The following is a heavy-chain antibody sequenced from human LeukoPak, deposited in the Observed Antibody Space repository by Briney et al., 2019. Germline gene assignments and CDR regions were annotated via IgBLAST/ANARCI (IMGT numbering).Heavy chain of an antibody. D-gene: IGHD6-13*01. Sequence: GGSLRLSCAASGFTVSDNYMSWVRQAPGKGLEWVSVMYSRGDTYYANSVKGRFTFSRDISKNTVYLQMKGLRTEDTAMYYCARDAPQVPAAGVLASWGQGTLVSVSS. CDR2: MYSRGDT. CDR3: ARDAPQVPAAGVLAS. CDR1: GFTVSDNY. V-gene: IGHV3-53*01. J-gene: IGHJ5*02.